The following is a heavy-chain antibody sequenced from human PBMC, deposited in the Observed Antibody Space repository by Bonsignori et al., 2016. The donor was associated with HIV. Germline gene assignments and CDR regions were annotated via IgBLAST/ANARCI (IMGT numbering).Heavy chain of an antibody. D-gene: IGHD1-26*01. CDR3: AREEWELLSNWFDP. J-gene: IGHJ5*02. Sequence: WIRQPPGKGLVWVSRINSDGSSTSYADSVKGRFTISRDNAKNTLYLQMNSLRAEDTAVYYCAREEWELLSNWFDPWGQGTLVTVSS. CDR2: INSDGSST. V-gene: IGHV3-74*01.